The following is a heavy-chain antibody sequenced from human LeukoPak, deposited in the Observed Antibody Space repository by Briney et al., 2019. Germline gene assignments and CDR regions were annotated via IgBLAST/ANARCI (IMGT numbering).Heavy chain of an antibody. CDR3: ARDGRIAARRHWFDP. V-gene: IGHV4-59*01. CDR1: GGSISSYY. J-gene: IGHJ5*02. Sequence: SETLSLTCTVSGGSISSYYWSWIRQPPGKGLEWIGYIYYSGSTNYNPSLKSRVTISVDTSKNQFSLKLSSVTAADTAVYYCARDGRIAARRHWFDPWGQGTLVTVSS. CDR2: IYYSGST. D-gene: IGHD6-6*01.